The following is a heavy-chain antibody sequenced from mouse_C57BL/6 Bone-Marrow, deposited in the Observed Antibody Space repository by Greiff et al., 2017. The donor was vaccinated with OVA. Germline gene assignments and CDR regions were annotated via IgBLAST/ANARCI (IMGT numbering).Heavy chain of an antibody. J-gene: IGHJ1*03. CDR3: ARVLGLWYFDV. CDR1: GYTFTSYW. V-gene: IGHV1-64*01. D-gene: IGHD4-1*01. CDR2: IYPNSGST. Sequence: VQLQQPGAELVKPGASVKLSCKASGYTFTSYWMHWVKQRPGQGLEWIGMIYPNSGSTNYNEKFKSKATLTVDKSSSTAYMQLSSLTSEDSAVYYCARVLGLWYFDVWGTGTTVTVSS.